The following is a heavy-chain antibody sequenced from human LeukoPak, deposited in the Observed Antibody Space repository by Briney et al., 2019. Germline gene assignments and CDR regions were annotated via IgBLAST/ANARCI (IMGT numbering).Heavy chain of an antibody. CDR3: ARGLGY. CDR2: INHSGST. CDR1: GGSFSGYY. V-gene: IGHV4-34*01. J-gene: IGHJ4*02. Sequence: SETLSLTCAVYGGSFSGYYWSWIRQPPGNGLAWIGEINHSGSTNYNPSLKSRVTISVDTSKNQFSLKLSSVTAADTAVYYCARGLGYWGQGTLVTVSS.